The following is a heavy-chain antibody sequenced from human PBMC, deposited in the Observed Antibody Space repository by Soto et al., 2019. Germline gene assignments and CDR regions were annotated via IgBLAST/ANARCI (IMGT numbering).Heavy chain of an antibody. CDR1: GYTFTSYA. CDR2: INAGNGNT. CDR3: ARDQPLPRDLWSGPIDY. Sequence: QVQLVQSGAEVKKPGASVKVSCKASGYTFTSYAMHWVRQAPGQRLEWMGWINAGNGNTKYSQKFQGRVTITRDTSASTAYMELSSLRSEDTAVYYCARDQPLPRDLWSGPIDYWGQGTLVTVSS. V-gene: IGHV1-3*01. J-gene: IGHJ4*02. D-gene: IGHD3-3*01.